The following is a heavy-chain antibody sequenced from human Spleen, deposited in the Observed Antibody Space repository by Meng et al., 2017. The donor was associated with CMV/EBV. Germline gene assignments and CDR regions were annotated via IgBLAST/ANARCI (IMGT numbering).Heavy chain of an antibody. V-gene: IGHV3-53*04. CDR3: ASPYCRASRCYLYYYALDV. D-gene: IGHD2-2*01. Sequence: GESLKISCAASGFTVSSHYMSWVRQAPGKGLEWVSVIYSGGSTYYADSVKGRFSISRNNSKDTLYLQMNSLRAEDTAVYYCASPYCRASRCYLYYYALDVWGQGTTVTVSS. CDR1: GFTVSSHY. CDR2: IYSGGST. J-gene: IGHJ6*02.